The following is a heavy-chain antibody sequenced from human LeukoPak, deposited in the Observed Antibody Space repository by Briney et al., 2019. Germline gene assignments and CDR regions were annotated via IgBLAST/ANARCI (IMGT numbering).Heavy chain of an antibody. CDR2: IRYDGDNE. J-gene: IGHJ4*02. Sequence: GGSLRLSCAASGFTFSNYGMHWVRQAPGKGLEWVAFIRYDGDNEHYTDSVKGRFTISRDNSKNTLYLQMNSLRAEDTAVYYCARPVAGDIDYWGQGTLVTVSS. CDR1: GFTFSNYG. D-gene: IGHD6-19*01. V-gene: IGHV3-30*02. CDR3: ARPVAGDIDY.